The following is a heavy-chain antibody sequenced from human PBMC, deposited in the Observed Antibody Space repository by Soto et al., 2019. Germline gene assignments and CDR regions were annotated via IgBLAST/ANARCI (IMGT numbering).Heavy chain of an antibody. CDR3: AREEGGGYDHRWFDP. CDR2: IYYSGST. D-gene: IGHD5-12*01. Sequence: QVQLQESGPGLVKPSQTLSLTCTVSGGSISSGGYYWSWIRQHPGKGLEWIGYIYYSGSTYYNPSLKRRVTISVDKSKNQLSLKLSSVTAADTAVYYCAREEGGGYDHRWFDPWGQGTLVTVSS. CDR1: GGSISSGGYY. V-gene: IGHV4-31*03. J-gene: IGHJ5*02.